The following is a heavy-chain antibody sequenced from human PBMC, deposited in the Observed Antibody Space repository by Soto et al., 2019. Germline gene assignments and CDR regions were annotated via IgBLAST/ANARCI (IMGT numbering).Heavy chain of an antibody. CDR1: GFSLTTSGVG. CDR2: IYGDDGK. D-gene: IGHD1-1*01. V-gene: IGHV2-5*02. Sequence: QITLKESGPTLVKPTQTLTLTCTFSGFSLTTSGVGVGWIRQPPGKALEWLALIYGDDGKRYNSRLKTRPTITKDTSKNQVVLTITNMDPVDTGTYYCAHYNPGLTGLDLWGRGTLVTVSS. J-gene: IGHJ2*01. CDR3: AHYNPGLTGLDL.